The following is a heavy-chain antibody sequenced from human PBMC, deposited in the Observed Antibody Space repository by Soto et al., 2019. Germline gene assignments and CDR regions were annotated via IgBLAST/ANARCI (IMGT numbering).Heavy chain of an antibody. V-gene: IGHV1-18*01. J-gene: IGHJ6*02. D-gene: IGHD3-22*01. CDR2: ISAYNGNT. Sequence: GASVKVSCKASGYTFTSYGISWVRQAPGQGLEWMGWISAYNGNTNYAQKLQGRVTMTTDTSTSTAYMELRSLRSDDTAVYYCARFYYDSSGYLPSPYYYYYGMDVWGQGTAVTVS. CDR1: GYTFTSYG. CDR3: ARFYYDSSGYLPSPYYYYYGMDV.